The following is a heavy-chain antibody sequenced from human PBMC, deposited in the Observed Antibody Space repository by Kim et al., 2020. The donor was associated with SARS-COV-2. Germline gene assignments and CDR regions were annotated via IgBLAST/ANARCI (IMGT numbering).Heavy chain of an antibody. J-gene: IGHJ4*02. CDR2: INHSGST. V-gene: IGHV4-34*01. CDR1: GGSFSGYY. Sequence: SETLSLTCAVYGGSFSGYYWSWIRQPPGKGLEWIGEINHSGSTNYNPSLKSRVTISVDTSKNQFSLKLSSVTAADTAVYYCARLRRWLLDNDYWGQGTLVTVSS. CDR3: ARLRRWLLDNDY. D-gene: IGHD3-22*01.